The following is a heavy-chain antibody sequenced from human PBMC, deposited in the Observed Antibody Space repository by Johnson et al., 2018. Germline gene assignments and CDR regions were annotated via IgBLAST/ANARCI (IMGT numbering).Heavy chain of an antibody. V-gene: IGHV4-39*01. CDR2: IYYSGST. CDR1: GGSISSSSYY. Sequence: QVQLQESGPGPVKPSETLSLTCTVSGGSISSSSYYWGWIRQPPGKGLEWIGSIYYSGSTYYNPSLKSRVPISVDTSKNQFALKLSSVTAADTAVYYCARRFAYDSSGLDAFDIWGQGTMVTVSS. CDR3: ARRFAYDSSGLDAFDI. D-gene: IGHD3-22*01. J-gene: IGHJ3*02.